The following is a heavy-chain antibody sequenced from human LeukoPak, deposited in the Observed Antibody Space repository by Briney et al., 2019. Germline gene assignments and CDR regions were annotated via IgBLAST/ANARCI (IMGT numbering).Heavy chain of an antibody. J-gene: IGHJ6*03. Sequence: SETLSLTCAVYGGSFSGYYWSWIRQPPGKGLEWIGEINHSGSTNYNPSLKSRVTISVDTSKNQFSLKLSSVTAADTAVYYCARGVCGGDCYTPGWRYYYYYYYMDVWGKGTTVTVSS. CDR3: ARGVCGGDCYTPGWRYYYYYYYMDV. V-gene: IGHV4-34*01. CDR1: GGSFSGYY. CDR2: INHSGST. D-gene: IGHD2-21*02.